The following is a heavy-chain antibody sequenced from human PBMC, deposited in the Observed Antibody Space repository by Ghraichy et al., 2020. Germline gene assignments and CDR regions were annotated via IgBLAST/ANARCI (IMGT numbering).Heavy chain of an antibody. CDR3: ARAGTTVTSEGID. CDR2: VYTSGST. D-gene: IGHD4-11*01. CDR1: GGSISSGSYY. J-gene: IGHJ4*02. V-gene: IGHV4-61*02. Sequence: SETLSLTCTVSGGSISSGSYYWSWIRQPAGRGLEWIGRVYTSGSTNYNPSLKSRVTVSLDTSKNQFSLKLTSVTAADTAVYYCARAGTTVTSEGIDWGQGTLVTGSS.